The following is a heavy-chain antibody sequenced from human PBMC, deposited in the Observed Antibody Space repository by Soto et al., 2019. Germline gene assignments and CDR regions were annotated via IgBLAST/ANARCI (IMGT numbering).Heavy chain of an antibody. D-gene: IGHD1-1*01. J-gene: IGHJ4*02. Sequence: PLGSLRLSCAASGLIFSDVWMTWVRQAPGKGLEWVGRIKTKPDDGTIDYAAPVRGRFTISRDDSKNTLYLQMTSLTPDDTGVYYCTTSNLGVDFWGPGTLVTVSS. V-gene: IGHV3-15*01. CDR3: TTSNLGVDF. CDR1: GLIFSDVW. CDR2: IKTKPDDGTI.